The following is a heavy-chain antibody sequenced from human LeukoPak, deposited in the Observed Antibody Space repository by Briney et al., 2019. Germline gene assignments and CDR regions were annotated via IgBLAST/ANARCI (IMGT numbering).Heavy chain of an antibody. D-gene: IGHD2-15*01. CDR3: AKEESTPNYYYMDV. CDR2: IYSGGST. J-gene: IGHJ6*03. Sequence: GGSLRLSCAASGFTVSSNYMSWVRQAPGKGLEWVSVIYSGGSTYYADSVKGRFTISRDNSKNTLYLQMNSLRAEDTAVYYCAKEESTPNYYYMDVWGKGTTVTVSS. V-gene: IGHV3-53*05. CDR1: GFTVSSNY.